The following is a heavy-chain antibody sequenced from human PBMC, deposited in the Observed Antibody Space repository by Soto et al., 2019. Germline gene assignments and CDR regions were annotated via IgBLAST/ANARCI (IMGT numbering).Heavy chain of an antibody. D-gene: IGHD3-22*01. Sequence: QVQLVQSGAEVKKPGASVKVSCKASGYTFTGYYMHWVRQAPGQGLEWMGWINPNSGGTNYAQKFQGRFTMTRDTSINTAYMELSRLRSDDTAVYYCARENTYYYDSSGPVGFDYWGQGTLVTVSS. CDR3: ARENTYYYDSSGPVGFDY. CDR2: INPNSGGT. CDR1: GYTFTGYY. J-gene: IGHJ4*02. V-gene: IGHV1-2*02.